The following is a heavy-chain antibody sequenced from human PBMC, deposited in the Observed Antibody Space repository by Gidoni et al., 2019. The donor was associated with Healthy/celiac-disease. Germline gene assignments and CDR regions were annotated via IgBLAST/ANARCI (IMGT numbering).Heavy chain of an antibody. CDR2: ISYDGSNK. CDR3: AREGLCGGDCYPLEFG. CDR1: GFTFSSYG. J-gene: IGHJ4*02. D-gene: IGHD2-21*02. Sequence: QVQLVESGGGVVQPGRSLRLSCAASGFTFSSYGMHWVRQAPGKGLEWVAVISYDGSNKYYADSVKGRFTISRDNSKNTLYLQMNSLRAEDTAVYYCAREGLCGGDCYPLEFGWGQGTLVTVSS. V-gene: IGHV3-30*04.